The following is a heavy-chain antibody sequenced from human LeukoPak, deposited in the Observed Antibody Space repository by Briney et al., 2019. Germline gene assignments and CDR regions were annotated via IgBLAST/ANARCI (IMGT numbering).Heavy chain of an antibody. J-gene: IGHJ5*02. CDR1: GFTFSSYW. D-gene: IGHD2-2*01. CDR2: INQDASEK. Sequence: PGGSLRLSCTASGFTFSSYWMSWVRQAPGEGLEWVANINQDASEKYYVDSVKGRFTISRDNAKNSLYLQMNSLRAEDTAVYYCARGRRVPAAMGNWFDPWGQGTLVTVSP. CDR3: ARGRRVPAAMGNWFDP. V-gene: IGHV3-7*01.